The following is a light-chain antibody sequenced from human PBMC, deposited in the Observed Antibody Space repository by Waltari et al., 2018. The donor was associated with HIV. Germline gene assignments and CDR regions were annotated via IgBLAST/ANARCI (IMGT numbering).Light chain of an antibody. V-gene: IGKV3D-15*01. CDR1: QSVTKHLVWVQPSVTSN. CDR2: AAS. J-gene: IGKJ1*01. CDR3: QQYNDWPQT. Sequence: EIIMTQSPANLFVSPGESVNPSCQARQSVTKHLVWVQPSVTSNLAWYQQKPGQAPRLLIYAASTRVTGIPARFSGSGSGTEFTLTISSLQSEDFAVYYCQQYNDWPQTFGQGTKVEIK.